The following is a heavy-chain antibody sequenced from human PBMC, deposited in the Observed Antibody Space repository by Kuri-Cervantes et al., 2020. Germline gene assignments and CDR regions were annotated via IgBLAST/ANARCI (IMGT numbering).Heavy chain of an antibody. CDR1: GYAFTDYY. D-gene: IGHD6-13*01. V-gene: IGHV1-2*04. CDR2: INPNSGVT. CDR3: ARDFEIAAAGPLLY. J-gene: IGHJ4*02. Sequence: ASVKVSCKASGYAFTDYYMHWVRQAPGQGLEWMGWINPNSGVTSYAQKFHGWVSMTRDTSINTAYMEVSGPKSDDTAVYYCARDFEIAAAGPLLYWGQGTLVTVSS.